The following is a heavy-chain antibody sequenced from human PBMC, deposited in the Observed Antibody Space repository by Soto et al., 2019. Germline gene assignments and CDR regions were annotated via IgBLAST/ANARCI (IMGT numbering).Heavy chain of an antibody. J-gene: IGHJ4*02. Sequence: QVQLQQWGAGLLKPSETLSLTCAVYGGSFSGYCWSWIRQPPGKGLEWIGEVDHSGSTNYNPSLKSRVTMSVDTSKNQFSLQLSSVTAADTAVYYCAIIVIVPEARDYWGQGTLVTVSS. CDR3: AIIVIVPEARDY. V-gene: IGHV4-34*01. D-gene: IGHD2-2*01. CDR2: VDHSGST. CDR1: GGSFSGYC.